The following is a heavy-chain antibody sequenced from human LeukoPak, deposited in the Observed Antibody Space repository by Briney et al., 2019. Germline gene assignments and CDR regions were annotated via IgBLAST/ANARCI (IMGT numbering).Heavy chain of an antibody. D-gene: IGHD4-17*01. CDR3: ARDLRGGDYGDYRSYCYYMDV. CDR1: GFTFSSYA. V-gene: IGHV3-64*01. CDR2: ISSNGGNT. Sequence: GGSVRLSCAASGFTFSSYAMHWVRQPPGKGLEYVSAISSNGGNTYYANSVKGRFTISRDNSKNPLYLQMGSLRAEDMAVYYCARDLRGGDYGDYRSYCYYMDVWGKGTTVTVSS. J-gene: IGHJ6*03.